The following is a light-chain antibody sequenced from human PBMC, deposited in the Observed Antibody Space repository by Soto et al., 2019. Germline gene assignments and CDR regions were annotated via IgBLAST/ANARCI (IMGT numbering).Light chain of an antibody. V-gene: IGKV1-39*01. CDR1: HPRSNY. Sequence: DIPMTQSPSSLSASVGDRVTITCRASHPRSNYITWHHHRPGKAPKLLIYGASTLQSWVPSRFSGSESGTDFTLTITSLQPEDCATYYCQQTYATPITFGQGTRLEIK. CDR2: GAS. CDR3: QQTYATPIT. J-gene: IGKJ5*01.